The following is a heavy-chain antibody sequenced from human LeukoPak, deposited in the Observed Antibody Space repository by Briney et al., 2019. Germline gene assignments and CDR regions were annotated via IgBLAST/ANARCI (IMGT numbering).Heavy chain of an antibody. CDR2: ISSSGSTI. J-gene: IGHJ4*02. D-gene: IGHD3-22*01. CDR3: ARDYHYYDSSGYYPHPYFDY. CDR1: GFTFNDYY. Sequence: PGGSLRLSCAASGFTFNDYYMSWIRQAPGKGLEWVSYISSSGSTIYYADSVKGRFTISRDNAKNSLYLQMNSLRAEDTAVYYCARDYHYYDSSGYYPHPYFDYWGQGTLVTVSS. V-gene: IGHV3-11*04.